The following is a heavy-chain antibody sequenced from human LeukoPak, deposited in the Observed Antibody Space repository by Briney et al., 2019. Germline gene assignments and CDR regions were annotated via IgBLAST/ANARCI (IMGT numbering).Heavy chain of an antibody. CDR3: ARTPGYCSSTSCYAGWFDP. CDR2: INPNSGGT. CDR1: GYTFTSYY. V-gene: IGHV1-2*02. Sequence: ASVKVSCKASGYTFTSYYMHWVRQAPGQGLEWMGWINPNSGGTNYAQKFQGRVTMTRDTSISTAYMELSRLRSDDTAVYYCARTPGYCSSTSCYAGWFDPWGQGTLVTVSS. J-gene: IGHJ5*02. D-gene: IGHD2-2*01.